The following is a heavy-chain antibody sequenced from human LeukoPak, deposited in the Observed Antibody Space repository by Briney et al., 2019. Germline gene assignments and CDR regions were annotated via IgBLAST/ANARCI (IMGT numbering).Heavy chain of an antibody. CDR3: TRDPRTTKNAFDI. CDR2: INPNSGGT. D-gene: IGHD4-11*01. J-gene: IGHJ3*02. CDR1: GYTFTAYY. Sequence: ASVKVSCKASGYTFTAYYMHWMRQVPGQGLEWMGWINPNSGGTNYAEKFQGRVTMTRDTSISTAHMELSRLRSDDTAIYYCTRDPRTTKNAFDIWGQGTMVTVSS. V-gene: IGHV1-2*02.